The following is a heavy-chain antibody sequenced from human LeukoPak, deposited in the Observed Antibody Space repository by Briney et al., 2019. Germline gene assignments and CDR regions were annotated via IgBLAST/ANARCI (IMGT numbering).Heavy chain of an antibody. CDR1: GASINSSDYY. CDR2: IYYSGST. V-gene: IGHV4-39*01. CDR3: ARRPLRYAFDI. J-gene: IGHJ3*02. Sequence: KTSETLSLTCSVSGASINSSDYYWGWIRQPPGKRLEWIGTIYYSGSTYYNPSLKSRVTMSLDTSKNQFSLKLSSVTAADTAVYYCARRPLRYAFDIWGQGTRVTVSS.